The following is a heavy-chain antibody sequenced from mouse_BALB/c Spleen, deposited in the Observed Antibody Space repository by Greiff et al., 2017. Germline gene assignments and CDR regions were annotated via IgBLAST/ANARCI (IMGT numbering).Heavy chain of an antibody. Sequence: EVQRVESGGGLVKPGGSLKLSCAASGFTFSSYAMSWVRQTPEKRLEWVASISSGGSTYYPDSVKGRFTISRDNARNILYLQMSSLRSEDTAMYYCARWGPMDYWGQGTSVTVSS. CDR2: ISSGGST. J-gene: IGHJ4*01. CDR3: ARWGPMDY. V-gene: IGHV5-6-5*01. CDR1: GFTFSSYA.